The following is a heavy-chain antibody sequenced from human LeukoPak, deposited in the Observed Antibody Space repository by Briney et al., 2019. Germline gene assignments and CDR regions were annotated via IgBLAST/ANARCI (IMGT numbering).Heavy chain of an antibody. Sequence: SETLSLTCAVYGGSFSGYYWSWIRQPPGKGLEWIGEINHSGSTNYNPSLKSRVTISVDTSKNQSSLKLSSVTAADTAVYYCARDTVTTLDWGQGTLVTVSS. CDR1: GGSFSGYY. V-gene: IGHV4-34*01. CDR2: INHSGST. D-gene: IGHD4-4*01. J-gene: IGHJ4*02. CDR3: ARDTVTTLD.